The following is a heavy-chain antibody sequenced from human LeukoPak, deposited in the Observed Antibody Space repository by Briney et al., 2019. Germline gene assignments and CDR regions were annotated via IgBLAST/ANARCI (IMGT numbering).Heavy chain of an antibody. D-gene: IGHD3-22*01. CDR3: ARARRDSSGYYPGPFDY. Sequence: GGSLRLSCAASGFTFSSYSMNWVRQAPGKGLEWVSYISSSSSTIYYADSVKGRFTISRDNAKNSLYLQMNSLRAEDTAVYYCARARRDSSGYYPGPFDYWGQGTLVTVSS. J-gene: IGHJ4*02. CDR1: GFTFSSYS. V-gene: IGHV3-48*04. CDR2: ISSSSSTI.